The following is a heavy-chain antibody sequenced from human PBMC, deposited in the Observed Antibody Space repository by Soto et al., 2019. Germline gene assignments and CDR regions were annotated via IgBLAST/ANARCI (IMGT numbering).Heavy chain of an antibody. Sequence: ASVKVSCKASGYSYTNNDVTWVRQATGQGLEWMGWMNPGSGDTGYAQKFQGRVTMTRDISIATAYMELSSLRSDDTAIYYCARMATFGSLNWFDPWGQGTLVTVSS. CDR2: MNPGSGDT. J-gene: IGHJ5*02. D-gene: IGHD3-16*01. V-gene: IGHV1-8*01. CDR3: ARMATFGSLNWFDP. CDR1: GYSYTNND.